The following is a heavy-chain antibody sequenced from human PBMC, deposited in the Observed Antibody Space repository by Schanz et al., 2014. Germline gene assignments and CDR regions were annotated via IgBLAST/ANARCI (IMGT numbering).Heavy chain of an antibody. D-gene: IGHD2-2*01. CDR3: ERFQSPHQPFDY. Sequence: EVQLVELGGGLVQPGGSLRLSCAASGFTFSNYWMNWVRQAPGRGLEWVANIRQDGSEKYSVDSVKGRFTISRDNANNSLYLQMNSLRAEDTAVYYCERFQSPHQPFDYWGQGTLVTVSS. J-gene: IGHJ4*02. V-gene: IGHV3-7*01. CDR1: GFTFSNYW. CDR2: IRQDGSEK.